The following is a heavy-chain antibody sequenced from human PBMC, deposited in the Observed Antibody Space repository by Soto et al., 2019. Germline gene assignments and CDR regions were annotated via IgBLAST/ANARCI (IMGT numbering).Heavy chain of an antibody. J-gene: IGHJ4*02. D-gene: IGHD1-1*01. CDR3: VRSGDNYNLLDY. CDR2: SSNSGSFT. V-gene: IGHV3-11*06. CDR1: GFTISYHY. Sequence: PGGSLRLSCAASGFTISYHYMSWIRQAPGKGLEWIGYSSNSGSFTRYADSVKGRFSISRDNAKNSLYLQINSLRGDDTAIYYCVRSGDNYNLLDYWGQGTPVTVSS.